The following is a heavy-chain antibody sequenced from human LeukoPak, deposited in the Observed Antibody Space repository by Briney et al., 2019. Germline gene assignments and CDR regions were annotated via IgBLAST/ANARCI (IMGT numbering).Heavy chain of an antibody. CDR2: ITPIFGTA. D-gene: IGHD3-22*01. CDR3: AREWGLESSGYYYAY. V-gene: IGHV1-69*13. Sequence: ASVKVSCKVSGYTLTELSMHWVRQAPGQGFEWMGGITPIFGTANFAQKFQGRVSITADGSTSTAFMELSSLRSEDTAVYYCAREWGLESSGYYYAYWGQGTLVTVSS. J-gene: IGHJ4*02. CDR1: GYTLTELS.